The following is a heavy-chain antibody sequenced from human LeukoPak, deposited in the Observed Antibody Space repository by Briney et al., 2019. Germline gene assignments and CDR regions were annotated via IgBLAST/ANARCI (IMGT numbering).Heavy chain of an antibody. V-gene: IGHV3-23*01. CDR1: GFTFSSYD. CDR2: ISGSGGST. CDR3: ARGIAVAAPLDY. Sequence: GGSLRLSCAASGFTFSSYDMSWVRQAPGKGLEWVSVISGSGGSTYYADSVKGRFTISRDNSRNTLYLQMNSLRAEDTALYYCARGIAVAAPLDYWGQGTLVTVSS. J-gene: IGHJ4*02. D-gene: IGHD6-19*01.